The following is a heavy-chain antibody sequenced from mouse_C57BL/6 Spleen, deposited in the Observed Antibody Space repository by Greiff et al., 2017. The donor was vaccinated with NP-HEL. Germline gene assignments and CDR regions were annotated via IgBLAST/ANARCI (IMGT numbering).Heavy chain of an antibody. CDR2: ISSGSSTI. Sequence: DVMLVESGGGLVKPGGSLKLSCAASGFTFSDYGMHWVRQAPEKGLEWVAYISSGSSTIYYADTVKGRFTISRDNAKNTLFLQMTSLRSEDTAMYYCARPYDYDEDYFDYWGQGTTLTVSS. D-gene: IGHD2-4*01. V-gene: IGHV5-17*01. J-gene: IGHJ2*01. CDR3: ARPYDYDEDYFDY. CDR1: GFTFSDYG.